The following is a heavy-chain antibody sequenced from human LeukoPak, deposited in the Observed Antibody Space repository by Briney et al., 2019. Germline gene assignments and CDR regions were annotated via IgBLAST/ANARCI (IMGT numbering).Heavy chain of an antibody. V-gene: IGHV3-30*18. CDR3: AKDRGYCYGLWY. CDR1: GFTFSSYG. Sequence: GGSLRLSCAASGFTFSSYGMHWVRQAPGKGLEWVAVISYDGSNKYYADSVKGRFTISRDNSKNTLYLQMNSLRAEDTAVYYCAKDRGYCYGLWYWGQGTLVTVS. CDR2: ISYDGSNK. D-gene: IGHD3-10*01. J-gene: IGHJ4*02.